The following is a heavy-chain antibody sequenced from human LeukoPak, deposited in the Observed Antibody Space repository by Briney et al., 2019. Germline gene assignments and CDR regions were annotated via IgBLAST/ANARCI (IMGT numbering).Heavy chain of an antibody. D-gene: IGHD6-19*01. Sequence: SETLSLTCTVSGGSISSYYWSWIRQPPGKGLEWIGYIYYSGSTNYNPSLKSRVTISVDTSKNQFSLKLSSVTAADTAVYYCARGVAVAGNFGYWGQGTLVTVSS. CDR1: GGSISSYY. J-gene: IGHJ4*02. V-gene: IGHV4-59*01. CDR2: IYYSGST. CDR3: ARGVAVAGNFGY.